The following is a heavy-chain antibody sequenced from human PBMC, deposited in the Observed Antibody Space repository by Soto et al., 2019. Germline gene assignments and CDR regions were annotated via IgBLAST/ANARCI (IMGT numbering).Heavy chain of an antibody. J-gene: IGHJ4*02. CDR3: ARGRYGISTSCYLDY. CDR2: IKQDGSEK. CDR1: GFTFSSYW. Sequence: EVQLVESGGGLVQPGGSLRLSCAASGFTFSSYWMSWVRQAPGKGLEWVANIKQDGSEKYYVDSVKGRFTISRDNAKNSLYLQMNSLRAEDTAVYYCARGRYGISTSCYLDYWGQGTLVTVSS. V-gene: IGHV3-7*01. D-gene: IGHD2-2*01.